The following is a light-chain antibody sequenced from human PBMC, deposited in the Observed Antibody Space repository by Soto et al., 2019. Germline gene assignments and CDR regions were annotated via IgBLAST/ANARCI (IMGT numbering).Light chain of an antibody. V-gene: IGLV2-8*01. CDR1: SSDVGGYKY. J-gene: IGLJ1*01. CDR3: SSYAGINNLWV. Sequence: QSALTQPPSASGSPGQSVTISCTGTSSDVGGYKYVSWYQQHPGKAPKLMIFEVNKRPSGVPDRFSGSKSDNTASLTVSGLQAEDEADYYCSSYAGINNLWVFGTGTKLTVL. CDR2: EVN.